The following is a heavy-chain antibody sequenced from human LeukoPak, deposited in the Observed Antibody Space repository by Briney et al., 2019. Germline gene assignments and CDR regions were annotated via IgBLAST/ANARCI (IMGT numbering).Heavy chain of an antibody. J-gene: IGHJ4*02. V-gene: IGHV3-53*01. CDR2: IYSGGST. D-gene: IGHD3-10*01. CDR3: AKSPYGLGTYAIAGDY. Sequence: PGGSLRLSCAASGFTVSSNYMSWVRQAPGKGLEWVSVIYSGGSTYYADSVKGRFTISRDNLKNTLYLQMNTLRAEDTAVYYCAKSPYGLGTYAIAGDYRGQGTLVTVSS. CDR1: GFTVSSNY.